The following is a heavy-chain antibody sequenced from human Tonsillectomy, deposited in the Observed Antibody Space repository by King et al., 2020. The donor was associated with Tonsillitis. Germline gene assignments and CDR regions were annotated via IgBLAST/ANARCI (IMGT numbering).Heavy chain of an antibody. CDR3: AKGPTYIPDY. J-gene: IGHJ4*02. V-gene: IGHV3-23*03. CDR2: IYSGGSST. Sequence: DVQLVESGGGLVQPGGSLRLSCAASGFTFSSYAMSWVRQAPGKGLEWVSVIYSGGSSTYYADSVKGRFTISRDNSKNTLYLQMNSLRAEDTAVYYRAKGPTYIPDYWGQGTLVTVSS. CDR1: GFTFSSYA.